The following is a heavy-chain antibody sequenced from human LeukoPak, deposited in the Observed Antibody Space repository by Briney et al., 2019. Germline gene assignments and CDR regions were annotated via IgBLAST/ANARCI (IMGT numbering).Heavy chain of an antibody. CDR2: IKRDGSEK. D-gene: IGHD1-26*01. Sequence: GGSLRLSCAVPRFIFSNSWMNWVRQAPGKGLEWVANIKRDGSEKYYVDSVKGRFTISRDNAKNSLSLQMNSLRAEDTAVYYCASPLSGTSNYWGQGTLVTVSS. CDR3: ASPLSGTSNY. CDR1: RFIFSNSW. J-gene: IGHJ4*02. V-gene: IGHV3-7*01.